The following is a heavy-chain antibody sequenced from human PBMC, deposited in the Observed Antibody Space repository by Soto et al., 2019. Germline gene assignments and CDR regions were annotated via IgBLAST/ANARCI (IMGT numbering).Heavy chain of an antibody. CDR2: INHSGST. CDR1: GGSFSGYY. Sequence: SETLSLTCAGYGGSFSGYYWSRIRQPPGKGLECIGEINHSGSTNYNPSLKSRVTTSVDTSKNQISLRLSSVTAADTAVYYCARGRSNYYYGMDVWGQGTTVPVSS. V-gene: IGHV4-34*01. CDR3: ARGRSNYYYGMDV. J-gene: IGHJ6*02. D-gene: IGHD4-4*01.